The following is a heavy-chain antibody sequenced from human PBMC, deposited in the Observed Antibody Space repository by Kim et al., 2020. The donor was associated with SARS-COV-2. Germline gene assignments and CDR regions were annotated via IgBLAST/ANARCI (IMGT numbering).Heavy chain of an antibody. CDR1: GGTFSSYA. Sequence: SVKVSCKASGGTFSSYAISWVRQAPGQGLEWMGGIIPIFGTANYAQKFQGRVTITADESTSTAYMELSSLRSEDTAVYYCAILRGGRKWELPDDAFDIWGQGTMVTVSS. CDR3: AILRGGRKWELPDDAFDI. J-gene: IGHJ3*02. V-gene: IGHV1-69*13. D-gene: IGHD1-26*01. CDR2: IIPIFGTA.